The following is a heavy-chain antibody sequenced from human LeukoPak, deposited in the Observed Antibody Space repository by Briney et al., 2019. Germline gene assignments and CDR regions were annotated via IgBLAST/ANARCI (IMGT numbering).Heavy chain of an antibody. D-gene: IGHD1-26*01. J-gene: IGHJ6*03. CDR1: GFTFSNYG. V-gene: IGHV3-30*18. CDR3: AKSIGSYYPYYYMDV. Sequence: GGSLRLSCAASGFTFSNYGIRCVRQAPGKGLEWLAVISYDGSNTYYADSVKGPFTISRDNSKNALYLQMNSLRPEDTAVYYCAKSIGSYYPYYYMDVWGKGPRSPS. CDR2: ISYDGSNT.